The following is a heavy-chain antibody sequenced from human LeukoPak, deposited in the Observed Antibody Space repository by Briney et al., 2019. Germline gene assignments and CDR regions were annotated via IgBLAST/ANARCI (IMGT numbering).Heavy chain of an antibody. CDR1: GFTFTGYL. J-gene: IGHJ4*02. CDR2: INPNSGGT. D-gene: IGHD6-25*01. CDR3: ARDLSTSATWELDF. Sequence: GASVKVSCKASGFTFTGYLIHWVRQAPGQGLEYMGWINPNSGGTNYAQKFQDRLTMTRDTSTSTASLGLSSLRSDDTAVYYCARDLSTSATWELDFWGQGTLVTVSS. V-gene: IGHV1-2*02.